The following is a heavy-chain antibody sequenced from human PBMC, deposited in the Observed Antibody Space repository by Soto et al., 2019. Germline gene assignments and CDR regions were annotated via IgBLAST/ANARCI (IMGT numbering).Heavy chain of an antibody. CDR3: ARLPVGYYYDSSGRYGMDV. J-gene: IGHJ6*02. CDR2: IYPGDSDT. V-gene: IGHV5-51*01. D-gene: IGHD3-22*01. Sequence: GESLKISCKGSGYSFTSYWIGWVRQMPGKGLEWMGIIYPGDSDTRYSPSFQGQVTISADKSISTAYLQWSSLKASDTAMYYCARLPVGYYYDSSGRYGMDVWGQGTKVTVSS. CDR1: GYSFTSYW.